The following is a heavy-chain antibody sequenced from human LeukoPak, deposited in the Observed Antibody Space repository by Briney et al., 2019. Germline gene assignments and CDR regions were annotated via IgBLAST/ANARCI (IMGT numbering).Heavy chain of an antibody. CDR2: ISGSGGST. V-gene: IGHV3-23*01. D-gene: IGHD2-2*01. J-gene: IGHJ5*02. CDR1: GFTFSSYA. Sequence: GGSLRLSCAVSGFTFSSYAMSWVRQAPGKGLEWVSAISGSGGSTYYADSVKGRFTISRDNSKNTLYLQMNSLRAEDTAVYYCAKASVGSAASRGDWFDPWGQGTQVTVSS. CDR3: AKASVGSAASRGDWFDP.